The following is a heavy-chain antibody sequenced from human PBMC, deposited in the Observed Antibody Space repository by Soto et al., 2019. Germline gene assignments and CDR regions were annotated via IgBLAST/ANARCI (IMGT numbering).Heavy chain of an antibody. V-gene: IGHV4-59*01. CDR1: GGSISSYY. Sequence: PSETLTLTCTVTGGSISSYYWSWIRQPPGKGLEWIGYIYYSGSTNYNPSLKSRVTISVDTSKNQFSLKLSSATAADTAVYYCSSSLGLAATSYYYYMDVWGKGTTVTVSS. J-gene: IGHJ6*03. D-gene: IGHD2-15*01. CDR2: IYYSGST. CDR3: SSSLGLAATSYYYYMDV.